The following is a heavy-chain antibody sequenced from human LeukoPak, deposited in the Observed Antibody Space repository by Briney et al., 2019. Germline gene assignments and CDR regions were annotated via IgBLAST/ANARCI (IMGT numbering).Heavy chain of an antibody. CDR2: ILPCSRTI. CDR1: GFTFSSYN. V-gene: IGHV3-48*02. J-gene: IGHJ4*02. D-gene: IGHD6-13*01. CDR3: ARSKQLDY. Sequence: TGVALRLSCAASGFTFSSYNMNWVRQAPGKGLEWVSYILPCSRTIYNADSVKGRFPISRDNAKTSLYLQMNSLRDEDTAVYYCARSKQLDYWGQGTLVTVPS.